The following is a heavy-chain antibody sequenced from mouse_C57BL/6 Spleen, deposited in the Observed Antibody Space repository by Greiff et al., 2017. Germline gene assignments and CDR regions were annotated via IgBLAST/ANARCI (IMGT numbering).Heavy chain of an antibody. Sequence: QVQLQQSGAELVKPGASVKISCKASGYAFSSYWMNWVKQRPGKGLERIGQIYPGDGDTNYNGKFKGKATLTADKSSSTAYMQLSSLTSEDSAVYFCARMYDYDGDWYFDVWGTGTTVTVSS. V-gene: IGHV1-80*01. CDR2: IYPGDGDT. D-gene: IGHD2-4*01. CDR1: GYAFSSYW. J-gene: IGHJ1*03. CDR3: ARMYDYDGDWYFDV.